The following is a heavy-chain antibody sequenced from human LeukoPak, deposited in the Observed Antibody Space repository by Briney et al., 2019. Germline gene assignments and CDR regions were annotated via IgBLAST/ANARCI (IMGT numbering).Heavy chain of an antibody. CDR3: AGLQFSSGWYYEFDY. Sequence: GGSLRLSCAASGFTFSSYSMNWVRQAPGKGLEWVSYISSSSSTIYYADSVKGRFTISRDNAKNSLYLQMNSLRDEDTAVYYCAGLQFSSGWYYEFDYWGQGTLVTVSS. V-gene: IGHV3-48*02. CDR1: GFTFSSYS. CDR2: ISSSSSTI. J-gene: IGHJ4*02. D-gene: IGHD6-19*01.